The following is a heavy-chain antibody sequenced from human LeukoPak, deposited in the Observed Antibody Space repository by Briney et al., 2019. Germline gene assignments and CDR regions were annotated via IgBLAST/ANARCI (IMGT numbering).Heavy chain of an antibody. J-gene: IGHJ2*01. D-gene: IGHD4-17*01. CDR3: ARGPTVRVWYFDL. CDR1: GYTFTSYG. CDR2: ISAYNGNT. V-gene: IGHV1-18*01. Sequence: ASVKVSCKASGYTFTSYGMSWVRQAPGQGLEWMGWISAYNGNTNSAQKLQGRVTMTTDTSTSPAYMELRSLRSDDTAVYYCARGPTVRVWYFDLWGRGTLVTVSS.